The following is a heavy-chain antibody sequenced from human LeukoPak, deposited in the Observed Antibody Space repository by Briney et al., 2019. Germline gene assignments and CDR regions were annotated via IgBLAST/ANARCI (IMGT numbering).Heavy chain of an antibody. J-gene: IGHJ4*02. V-gene: IGHV3-21*01. CDR1: GFTFSSYA. D-gene: IGHD3-3*02. Sequence: PGGSLRLSCAASGFTFSSYAMSWVRQAPGKGLEWVSSISSSSSYIYYADSVKGRFTISRDDAKNSLYLQMNSLRVEDTAVYYCARDVLGTLPFDYWGRGTLVTVSS. CDR2: ISSSSSYI. CDR3: ARDVLGTLPFDY.